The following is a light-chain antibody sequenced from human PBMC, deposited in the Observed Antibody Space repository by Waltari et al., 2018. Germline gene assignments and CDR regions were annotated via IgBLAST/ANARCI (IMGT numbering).Light chain of an antibody. CDR1: SSDVGYYNY. CDR2: DVT. CDR3: CSYAGSSTFA. J-gene: IGLJ2*01. V-gene: IGLV2-23*02. Sequence: QSALTQPASVSGSPGQSITISCTGTSSDVGYYNYFSWYQQHPAKAPKLMIYDVTKRPSGVSNRFSGSKSGNTASLTISGLQAEDEGDYYCCSYAGSSTFAFGGGTKLTVL.